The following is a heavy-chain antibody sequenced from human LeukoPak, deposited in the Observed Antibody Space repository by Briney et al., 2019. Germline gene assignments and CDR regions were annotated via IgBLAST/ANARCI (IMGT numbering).Heavy chain of an antibody. Sequence: PGGSLRLSCTAFGITLNNYAMHWVRQAPGKGLEWVALISDDGHNKFYGDSVKGRFTISRDNSKSVLYLELDSLRPEDTAMYYCASPRIPFSMTVVTPFELWGQGTLVIVSS. CDR3: ASPRIPFSMTVVTPFEL. CDR1: GITLNNYA. V-gene: IGHV3-30-3*01. CDR2: ISDDGHNK. D-gene: IGHD1-26*01. J-gene: IGHJ4*02.